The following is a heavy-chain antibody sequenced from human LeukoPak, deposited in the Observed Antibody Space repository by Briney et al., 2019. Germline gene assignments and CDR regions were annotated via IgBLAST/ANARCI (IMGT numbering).Heavy chain of an antibody. Sequence: PSETLSLTCTVSGASISSYYWSWIRQPAGKGLEWIGRIYSTNYNPSLKSRVTISVDTTKNQFSLKLSSVTAADTAVYYCASSPVASIYYYYGMDVWGQGTTVAVSS. J-gene: IGHJ6*02. V-gene: IGHV4-4*07. CDR2: IYST. CDR3: ASSPVASIYYYYGMDV. CDR1: GASISSYY. D-gene: IGHD6-19*01.